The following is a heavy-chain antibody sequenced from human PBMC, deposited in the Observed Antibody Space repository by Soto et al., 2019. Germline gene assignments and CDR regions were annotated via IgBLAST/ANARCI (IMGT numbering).Heavy chain of an antibody. J-gene: IGHJ3*02. D-gene: IGHD5-12*01. CDR2: ISAYNGNT. Sequence: QVQLVQSGAEVKKPGASVKVSCKASGYTFTSYGISWVRQAPGQGLEWMGWISAYNGNTNYAQKLQGRVTMTTDTSTSTAYTELRSLRSDDTAVYYCASPAPWLPAEHAFDIWGQGTMVTVSS. CDR3: ASPAPWLPAEHAFDI. CDR1: GYTFTSYG. V-gene: IGHV1-18*01.